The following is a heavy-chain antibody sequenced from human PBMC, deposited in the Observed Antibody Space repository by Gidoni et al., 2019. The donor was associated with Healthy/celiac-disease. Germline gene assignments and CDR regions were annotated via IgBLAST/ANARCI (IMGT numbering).Heavy chain of an antibody. V-gene: IGHV1-69*06. CDR2: IIPIFGTA. J-gene: IGHJ4*02. Sequence: QVQLVQSGAEVKKPGSSVKVSCKASGGTFSSYAISWVRQAPGQGLEWMGGIIPIFGTANYAQKFQGRVTITADKSTSTAYMGLSSLRSEDTAVYYCASWCMGSGWHYYFDYWGQGTLVTVSS. CDR1: GGTFSSYA. CDR3: ASWCMGSGWHYYFDY. D-gene: IGHD6-19*01.